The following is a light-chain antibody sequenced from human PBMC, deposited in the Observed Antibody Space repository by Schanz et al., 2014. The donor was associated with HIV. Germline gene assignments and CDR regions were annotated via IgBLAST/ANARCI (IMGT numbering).Light chain of an antibody. CDR2: ATY. J-gene: IGLJ2*01. V-gene: IGLV1-44*01. CDR1: SSNFRSNA. CDR3: VSWDGSLKGLV. Sequence: QSVLTQPPSASGTPGQRVTISCSGSSSNFRSNAVNWYQQLPGAAPKLLIYATYQRPSGVPDRFSGSKSGTSASLAISGLQSEDEADYYCVSWDGSLKGLVFGGGTKLTVL.